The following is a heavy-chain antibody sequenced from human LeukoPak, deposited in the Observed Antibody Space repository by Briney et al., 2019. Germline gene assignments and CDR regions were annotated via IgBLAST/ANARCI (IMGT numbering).Heavy chain of an antibody. CDR2: INRDGSSS. V-gene: IGHV3-74*01. CDR3: IRSSGMPDY. Sequence: GGSLRLSCAASGFTFSSYSMNWVRQAPGKGLEWVSRINRDGSSSIYADSVKGRFTISRDIANNTLYLEMNSLRAEDTAVYYCIRSSGMPDYWGQGTLVTVSS. J-gene: IGHJ4*02. D-gene: IGHD1-26*01. CDR1: GFTFSSYS.